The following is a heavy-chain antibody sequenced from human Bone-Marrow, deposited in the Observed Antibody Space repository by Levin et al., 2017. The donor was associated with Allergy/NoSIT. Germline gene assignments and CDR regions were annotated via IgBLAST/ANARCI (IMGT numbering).Heavy chain of an antibody. V-gene: IGHV4-31*03. J-gene: IGHJ3*02. CDR3: ARGIAIFGVVLAVNDAFDI. D-gene: IGHD3-3*01. CDR2: VSHSGIT. CDR1: GGSISSGVYF. Sequence: SETLSLTCTVSGGSISSGVYFWSWIRQLPGKGLEWIGYVSHSGITFYNQSLKSRVTISGDTSKNLFSLNLSSVTAADTAMYYCARGIAIFGVVLAVNDAFDIWGQGTMVTVSS.